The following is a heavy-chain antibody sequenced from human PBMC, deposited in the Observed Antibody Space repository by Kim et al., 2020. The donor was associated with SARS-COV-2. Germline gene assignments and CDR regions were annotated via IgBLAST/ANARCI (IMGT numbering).Heavy chain of an antibody. CDR1: GGTFSSYA. CDR3: ARGVRYYYDSSGYGYYYGMDV. D-gene: IGHD3-22*01. Sequence: SVKVSCKASGGTFSSYAISWVRQAPGQGLEWMGGIIPIFGTANYAQKFQGRVTITADESTSTAYMELSSLRSEDTAVYYCARGVRYYYDSSGYGYYYGMDVCGQGTTVTVSS. CDR2: IIPIFGTA. V-gene: IGHV1-69*13. J-gene: IGHJ6*02.